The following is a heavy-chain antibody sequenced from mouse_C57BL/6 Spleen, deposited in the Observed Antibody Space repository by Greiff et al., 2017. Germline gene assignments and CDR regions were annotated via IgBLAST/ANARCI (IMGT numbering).Heavy chain of an antibody. Sequence: DVKLVESGGGLVKPGGSLKLSCAASGFTFSSYTMSWVRQTPEKRLEWVATISGGGGNTYYPDSVKGRFTISRDNAKNTLYLQMRSLRSEDTALYYCARQRGEGYSNYGYFDYWGEDTTLTVSS. V-gene: IGHV5-9*01. CDR1: GFTFSSYT. CDR2: ISGGGGNT. D-gene: IGHD2-5*01. J-gene: IGHJ2*01. CDR3: ARQRGEGYSNYGYFDY.